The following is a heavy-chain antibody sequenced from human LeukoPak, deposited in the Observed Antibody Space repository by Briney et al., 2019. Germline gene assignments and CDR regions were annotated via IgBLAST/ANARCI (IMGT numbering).Heavy chain of an antibody. CDR2: IYYSGST. V-gene: IGHV4-59*01. D-gene: IGHD2-2*01. Sequence: SETLSLTCTVSGGSISSYYWSWIRQPPGKGLEWVGYIYYSGSTNYNPSLKSRVTISVDTSKNQFSLKLSSVTAADTAVYYCARDSRSTSCYDWGQGTLVTVSS. CDR3: ARDSRSTSCYD. CDR1: GGSISSYY. J-gene: IGHJ4*02.